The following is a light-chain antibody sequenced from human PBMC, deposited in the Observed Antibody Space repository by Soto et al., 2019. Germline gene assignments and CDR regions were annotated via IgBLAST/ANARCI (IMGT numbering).Light chain of an antibody. J-gene: IGLJ2*01. V-gene: IGLV1-36*01. Sequence: QSVLTQPPSVSEAPRQRVTISCSGSTSNIGNNAVSWYQQLPGKAPKLLIYYDDLLPSGVSDRFSGSKSGTSASLAISGLQSEDEADYFCAAWDDRLNGVIFCGGIKVTVL. CDR2: YDD. CDR3: AAWDDRLNGVI. CDR1: TSNIGNNA.